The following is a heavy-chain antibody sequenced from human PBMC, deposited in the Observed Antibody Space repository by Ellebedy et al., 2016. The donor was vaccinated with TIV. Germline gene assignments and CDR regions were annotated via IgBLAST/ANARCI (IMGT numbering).Heavy chain of an antibody. D-gene: IGHD6-13*01. J-gene: IGHJ6*02. Sequence: SETLSLXXTVSGYSISSGYYWGWIRQPPGKGLEWIGSIYHSGSTYYNPSLKSRVTISVDTSKNQFSLKLSSVTAADTAVYYCGSLGTGSSWYYYYYGMDVWGQGTTVTVSS. CDR1: GYSISSGYY. CDR2: IYHSGST. V-gene: IGHV4-38-2*02. CDR3: GSLGTGSSWYYYYYGMDV.